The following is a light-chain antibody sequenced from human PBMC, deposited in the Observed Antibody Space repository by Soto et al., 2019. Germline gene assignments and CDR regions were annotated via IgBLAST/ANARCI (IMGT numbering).Light chain of an antibody. Sequence: QSALTQPASVSGSPGQSITISCTGTSSDVGGYNYVSWYQHHPGKVPKLMIYEVSNRPSGVSNRFSGSKFGNTASLTISGLQAEDEADYYCTSYTSSITHLLFGGGTKLTVL. CDR2: EVS. J-gene: IGLJ2*01. V-gene: IGLV2-14*01. CDR1: SSDVGGYNY. CDR3: TSYTSSITHLL.